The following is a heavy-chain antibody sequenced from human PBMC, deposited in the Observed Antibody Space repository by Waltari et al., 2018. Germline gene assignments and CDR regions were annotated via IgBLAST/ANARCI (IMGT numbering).Heavy chain of an antibody. Sequence: EVQLVESGGGLIQPGGSLRLSCAASGYTVRNYIRWVRQAPGKGLEWVSVIYTGGSTDYADSVKGRFTISRDNSKNTLYLQMNSLRAEDTAVYYCATSMAVAGKGRGWFDSWGQGTLVTVSS. V-gene: IGHV3-53*01. CDR1: GYTVRNY. J-gene: IGHJ5*01. CDR3: ATSMAVAGKGRGWFDS. D-gene: IGHD6-19*01. CDR2: IYTGGST.